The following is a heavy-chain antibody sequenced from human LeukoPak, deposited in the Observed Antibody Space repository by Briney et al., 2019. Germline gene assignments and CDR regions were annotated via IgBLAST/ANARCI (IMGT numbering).Heavy chain of an antibody. CDR1: GFTFSSYA. D-gene: IGHD6-13*01. CDR2: IIDRGGST. CDR3: LGNSREDY. J-gene: IGHJ4*02. Sequence: GGSLRLSCAASGFTFSSYAMNWVRQAPGKGLEWVSAIIDRGGSTYYADSVKGRFTISRDNAKNSLYLQMNSLRAEDTAVYYCLGNSREDYWGQGTLVTVSS. V-gene: IGHV3-23*01.